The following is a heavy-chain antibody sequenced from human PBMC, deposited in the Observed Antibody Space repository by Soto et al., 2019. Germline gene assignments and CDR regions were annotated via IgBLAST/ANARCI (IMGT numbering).Heavy chain of an antibody. CDR1: GFTVSSNY. V-gene: IGHV3-53*01. CDR2: IYSGGST. J-gene: IGHJ6*02. CDR3: ARVDTAMDTTYYYYGMDV. D-gene: IGHD5-18*01. Sequence: EVQLVESGGGLIQPGGSLRLSCAASGFTVSSNYMSWVRQAPGKGLEWVSVIYSGGSTYYADSVKGRFTISRDNSKNTLYLQMNSLTAEDTAVYYCARVDTAMDTTYYYYGMDVWGQGTTVAVSS.